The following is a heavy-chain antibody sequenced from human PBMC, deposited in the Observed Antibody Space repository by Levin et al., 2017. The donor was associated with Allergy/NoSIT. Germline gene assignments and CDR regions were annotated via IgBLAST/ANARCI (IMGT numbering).Heavy chain of an antibody. CDR2: ISYDGRNT. V-gene: IGHV3-30*18. J-gene: IGHJ6*02. Sequence: SCAASGFTFNTYAMHWVRQAPGKGLEWVAVISYDGRNTYYADSVRGRFTISRDNSRDTLNLQMNSLTTEDTAVYYCAKTRALRGIIKGSLYYYYGMDVWGQGTTVTVSS. CDR3: AKTRALRGIIKGSLYYYYGMDV. CDR1: GFTFNTYA. D-gene: IGHD3-10*01.